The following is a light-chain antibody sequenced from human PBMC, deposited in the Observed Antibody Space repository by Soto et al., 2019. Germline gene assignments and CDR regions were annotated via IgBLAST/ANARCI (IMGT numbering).Light chain of an antibody. CDR1: SSDVGGYNY. J-gene: IGLJ2*01. CDR2: EVT. V-gene: IGLV2-14*01. Sequence: QSALTQPASVSGSPGQSITISCTGTSSDVGGYNYVSWYQQHPGKAPKLMIYEVTNRPSGVSNRFSGSKSGNTASLTISGLQAEDEANYHCSSYTSTNTHVLFGGGTKVTVL. CDR3: SSYTSTNTHVL.